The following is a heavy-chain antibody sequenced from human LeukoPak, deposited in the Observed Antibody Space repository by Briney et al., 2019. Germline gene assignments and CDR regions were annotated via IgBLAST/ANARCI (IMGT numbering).Heavy chain of an antibody. V-gene: IGHV1-2*02. CDR3: AKGYSFGFDAFDI. J-gene: IGHJ3*02. CDR2: INPNSGGT. CDR1: GYTFTGYY. Sequence: ASVKVSCKASGYTFTGYYLHWVRQAPGQGLEWMGWINPNSGGTNYAQRFQGRVTMTRDTSISSAYMELSSLRSDDTAVYYCAKGYSFGFDAFDIWGLGTMVTVS. D-gene: IGHD5-18*01.